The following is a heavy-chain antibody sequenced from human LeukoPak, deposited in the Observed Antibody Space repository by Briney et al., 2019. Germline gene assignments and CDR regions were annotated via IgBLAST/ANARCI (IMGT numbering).Heavy chain of an antibody. V-gene: IGHV3-23*01. CDR2: ISGRGDNT. Sequence: GGSLRLSCAASGFTFIKYGMSWVRQAPGKGLEWVSTISGRGDNTYYAESVKGRFTISRDNSKNTLYLQMNSLRAEDTAIYYCAKDQLDHGDYEADYWGQGTLVTVSS. CDR1: GFTFIKYG. CDR3: AKDQLDHGDYEADY. D-gene: IGHD4-17*01. J-gene: IGHJ4*02.